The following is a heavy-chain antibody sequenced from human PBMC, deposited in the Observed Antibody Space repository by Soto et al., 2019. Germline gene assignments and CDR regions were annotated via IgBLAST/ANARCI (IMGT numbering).Heavy chain of an antibody. V-gene: IGHV1-3*01. Sequence: ASVKVSCKASGYTFTRNAIHWVRQAPGQRLEWIGRIDAGNGNTKYSQKFQGRLTITKDTSKNQVVLTMTNMDPVDTATYYCAHSSDTAMVDFDYWGQGTLVTVSS. J-gene: IGHJ4*02. D-gene: IGHD5-18*01. CDR2: IDAGNGNT. CDR1: GYTFTRNA. CDR3: AHSSDTAMVDFDY.